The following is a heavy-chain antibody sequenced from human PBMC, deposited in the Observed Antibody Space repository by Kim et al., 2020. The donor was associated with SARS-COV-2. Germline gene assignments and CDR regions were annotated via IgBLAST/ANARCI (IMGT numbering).Heavy chain of an antibody. CDR1: GFTVSSNY. CDR3: ARVLTTLDFFYYYGMDV. V-gene: IGHV3-53*01. J-gene: IGHJ6*02. CDR2: IYSGGST. D-gene: IGHD4-17*01. Sequence: GGSLRLSCAASGFTVSSNYMSWVRQAPGKGLEWVSVIYSGGSTYYADSVKGRFTISRDNSKNTLYLQMNSLRAEDTAVYYCARVLTTLDFFYYYGMDVWGQGTTVTVSS.